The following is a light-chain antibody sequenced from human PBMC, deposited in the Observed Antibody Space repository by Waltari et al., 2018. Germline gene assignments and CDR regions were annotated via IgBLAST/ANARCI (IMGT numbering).Light chain of an antibody. CDR2: EAS. V-gene: IGKV1-5*03. J-gene: IGKJ4*01. CDR1: QSISKW. CDR3: QQYNSYSLLT. Sequence: DIRMTQSPSTLSASAGDRVIISCRASQSISKWLAWYQQKPGKAPKHLIYEASTLQSGGPSRFSGTGSGTDFTLTISSLQPDDFATYYCQQYNSYSLLTVGGGTKVEIK.